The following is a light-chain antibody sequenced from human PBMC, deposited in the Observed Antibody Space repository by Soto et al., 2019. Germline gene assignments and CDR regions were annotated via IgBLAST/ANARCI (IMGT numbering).Light chain of an antibody. CDR1: QSISSW. CDR3: QQYNSYSGT. CDR2: DAS. Sequence: DIPMTQSPSTLSASVGDRATITCRASQSISSWLAWYQQKPGKAPKLLIYDASSLESGVPSRFSGSGSGTEFTLTISSLQPDDFATYYCQQYNSYSGTFGQGTKLEIK. V-gene: IGKV1-5*01. J-gene: IGKJ2*02.